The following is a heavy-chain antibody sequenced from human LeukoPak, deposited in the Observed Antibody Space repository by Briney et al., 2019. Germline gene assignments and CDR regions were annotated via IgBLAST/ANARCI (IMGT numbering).Heavy chain of an antibody. J-gene: IGHJ1*01. CDR2: IYYSGST. Sequence: MASETLSLTCTVSGGSVSSSSYYWGWIRQPPGKGLEWIGSIYYSGSTYYNPSLKSRVTISVDTSKNQFSLNLNSVTAADTAVYYCARGGAARLHFQNWGQGTLVTVSS. D-gene: IGHD6-6*01. CDR3: ARGGAARLHFQN. CDR1: GGSVSSSSYY. V-gene: IGHV4-39*07.